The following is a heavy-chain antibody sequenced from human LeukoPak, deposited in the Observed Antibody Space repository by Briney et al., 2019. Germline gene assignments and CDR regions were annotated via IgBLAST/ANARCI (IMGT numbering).Heavy chain of an antibody. Sequence: GGSLRLSCAASGFTFSSYAMSWVRQAPGKGLEWVSAISGSGGSTYYAGSVKGRFTISRDNSKNTLYLQMNSLRAEDTAIYYCAKKTTVAPGPDYFDYWGQGILVTVSS. V-gene: IGHV3-23*01. D-gene: IGHD4-23*01. CDR2: ISGSGGST. CDR1: GFTFSSYA. CDR3: AKKTTVAPGPDYFDY. J-gene: IGHJ4*02.